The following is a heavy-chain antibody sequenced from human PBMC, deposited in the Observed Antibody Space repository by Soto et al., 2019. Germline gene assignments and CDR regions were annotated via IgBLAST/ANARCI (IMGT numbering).Heavy chain of an antibody. CDR2: ISYDGSNK. Sequence: GGSLRLSCAASGFTFSSYGMHWVRQAPGKGLEWVAVISYDGSNKYYADSVKGRFTISRDNSKNTLYLQMNSLRAEDTAVYYCAKDRQGVTTHGMDVWGQGTTVTVSS. CDR3: AKDRQGVTTHGMDV. V-gene: IGHV3-30*18. J-gene: IGHJ6*02. CDR1: GFTFSSYG. D-gene: IGHD4-17*01.